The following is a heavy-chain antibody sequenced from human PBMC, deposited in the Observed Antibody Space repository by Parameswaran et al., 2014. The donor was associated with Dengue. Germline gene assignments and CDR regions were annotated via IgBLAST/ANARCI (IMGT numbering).Heavy chain of an antibody. V-gene: IGHV4-34*01. D-gene: IGHD3-22*01. J-gene: IGHJ4*02. CDR3: ARGAFTYYYDSSGSD. Sequence: PGKGLEWIGEINHSGSTNYNPSLKSRVTISVDTSKNQFSLKLSSVTAADTAVYYCARGAFTYYYDSSGSDWGQGTLVTVSS. CDR2: INHSGST.